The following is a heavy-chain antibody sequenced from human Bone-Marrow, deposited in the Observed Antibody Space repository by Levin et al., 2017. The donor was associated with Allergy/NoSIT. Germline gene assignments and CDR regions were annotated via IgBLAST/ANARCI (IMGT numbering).Heavy chain of an antibody. Sequence: QSGGSLRLSCAASGFTFSSYDMHWVRQAPGKGPEWVAVISYHGNNKYYADSVKDRFSISRDNSKNTLYLQMNSLRDEDTAVYYCARRALAASPLNWFDPWGQGTLVTVSS. CDR1: GFTFSSYD. J-gene: IGHJ5*02. D-gene: IGHD6-25*01. CDR3: ARRALAASPLNWFDP. CDR2: ISYHGNNK. V-gene: IGHV3-30-3*01.